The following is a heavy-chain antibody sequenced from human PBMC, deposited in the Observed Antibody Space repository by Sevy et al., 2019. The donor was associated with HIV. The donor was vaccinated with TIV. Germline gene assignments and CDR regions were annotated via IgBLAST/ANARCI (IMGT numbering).Heavy chain of an antibody. Sequence: GGSLRLSCAASGFTFDDYAMHWVRQAPGKGLEWVSGISWNSASIDYADSVKGRFTISRDISKNTLYLQMNSLRTEDTAVYYCARGGAVPGFDYWGQGALVTVSS. V-gene: IGHV3-9*01. CDR3: ARGGAVPGFDY. D-gene: IGHD6-19*01. CDR2: ISWNSASI. CDR1: GFTFDDYA. J-gene: IGHJ4*02.